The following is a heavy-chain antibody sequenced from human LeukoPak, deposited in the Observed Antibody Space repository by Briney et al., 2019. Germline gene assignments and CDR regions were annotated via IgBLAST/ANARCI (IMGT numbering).Heavy chain of an antibody. V-gene: IGHV3-30*18. J-gene: IGHJ4*02. CDR1: GFTFSSYG. CDR2: ISYDGSNK. D-gene: IGHD3-22*01. Sequence: PGGSLRLSCAASGFTFSSYGMHWVRQAPGKGLEWVAVISYDGSNKYYADSVKGRFTISRDNSKNTLYLQMNSLRAEDTAVYYCAKDHYYDSSGYYYRLDYFDYWGQGTLVTVSS. CDR3: AKDHYYDSSGYYYRLDYFDY.